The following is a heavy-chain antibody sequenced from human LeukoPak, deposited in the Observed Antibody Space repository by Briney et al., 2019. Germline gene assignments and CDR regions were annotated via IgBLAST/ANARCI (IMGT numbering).Heavy chain of an antibody. J-gene: IGHJ4*02. CDR2: IKNDGSST. Sequence: GGSLRLSCAASGFTFSTYWMHWVRQAPGKGLVLVSRIKNDGSSTSYADSVKGRFTVSRDNAKNTLYLQMNSLIAEDTAVYYCARERGSGWSDYWGQGTLVTVSS. CDR3: ARERGSGWSDY. D-gene: IGHD6-19*01. V-gene: IGHV3-74*01. CDR1: GFTFSTYW.